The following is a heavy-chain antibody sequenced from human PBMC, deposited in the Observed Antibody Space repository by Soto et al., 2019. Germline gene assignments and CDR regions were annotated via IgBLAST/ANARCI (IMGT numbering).Heavy chain of an antibody. J-gene: IGHJ6*03. V-gene: IGHV1-8*01. CDR1: GYTFTSYD. CDR2: MNPNSGNT. Sequence: EASVKVSCKASGYTFTSYDINWVRQATGQGLEWMGWMNPNSGNTGYAQKFQGRVTMTRNTSISTAYMELSSLRSEDTAVYYCARGSRGSGSYYDYYYYYYMDVWGKGTTVTVSS. CDR3: ARGSRGSGSYYDYYYYYYMDV. D-gene: IGHD3-10*01.